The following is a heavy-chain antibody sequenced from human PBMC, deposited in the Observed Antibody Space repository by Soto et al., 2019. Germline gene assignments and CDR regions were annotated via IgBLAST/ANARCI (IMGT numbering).Heavy chain of an antibody. J-gene: IGHJ4*02. V-gene: IGHV4-4*07. CDR1: GCSISSYY. Sequence: PXETLSLTCTVSGCSISSYYWSWIRQPSGKGLEWIGCIYTSGSTNYNPSLKSRVTMSVDTSKNQFSLKLSSVTAADTAVYYCARDLKFGQADYWGQGTQVTVSS. CDR3: ARDLKFGQADY. CDR2: IYTSGST. D-gene: IGHD3-10*01.